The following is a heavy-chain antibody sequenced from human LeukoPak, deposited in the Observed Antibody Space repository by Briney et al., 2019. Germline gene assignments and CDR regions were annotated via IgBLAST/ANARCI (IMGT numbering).Heavy chain of an antibody. V-gene: IGHV4-59*12. J-gene: IGHJ4*02. CDR1: GGSIRGYY. D-gene: IGHD6-19*01. CDR3: ARVGSGCFDY. Sequence: PSETLSLTCTVSGGSIRGYYWSWIRQPPGKGLEWIGYIHYSGSTNYNPSLKSRVTMSVDTSKNQFSLKLSSVTAADTAVYYCARVGSGCFDYWGQGTLVTVSS. CDR2: IHYSGST.